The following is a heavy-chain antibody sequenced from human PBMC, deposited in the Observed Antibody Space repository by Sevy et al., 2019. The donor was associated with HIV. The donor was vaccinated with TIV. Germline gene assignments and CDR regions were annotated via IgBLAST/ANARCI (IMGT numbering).Heavy chain of an antibody. D-gene: IGHD2-2*01. Sequence: GGSLRLSCAASEFTVSSNYMSWVRQAPGKGLEWVSVIYSGGSTYYADSVKGRFTISRDNSKNTLYLQMNSLRAEDTAVYYCARDQGVVVPDGMDVWGQGTTVTVSS. V-gene: IGHV3-53*01. CDR2: IYSGGST. J-gene: IGHJ6*02. CDR3: ARDQGVVVPDGMDV. CDR1: EFTVSSNY.